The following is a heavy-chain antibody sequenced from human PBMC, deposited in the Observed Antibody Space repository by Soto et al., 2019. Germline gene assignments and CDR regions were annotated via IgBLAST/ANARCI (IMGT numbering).Heavy chain of an antibody. D-gene: IGHD2-2*01. CDR3: ARALGGYCSSTSCHTRWFDP. V-gene: IGHV4-34*01. CDR2: INHSGST. Sequence: SETLSLTCAVYGGSFSGYYWSWIRQPPGKGLEWIGEINHSGSTNYNPSLKSRVTISVDTSKNQFSLKISSVTAADTAVYYCARALGGYCSSTSCHTRWFDPWGQGTLVTVSS. J-gene: IGHJ5*02. CDR1: GGSFSGYY.